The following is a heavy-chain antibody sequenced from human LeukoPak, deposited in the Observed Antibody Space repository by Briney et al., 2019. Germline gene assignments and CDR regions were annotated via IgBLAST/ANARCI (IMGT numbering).Heavy chain of an antibody. D-gene: IGHD3-3*01. CDR2: INHSGST. Sequence: PSETLSLTCTVSGGSISSYSWSWIRQPPGKGLEWIGEINHSGSTNYNPSLKSRVTISVDTSKNQFSLKLSSVTAADTAVYYCARGLIAITIFGVVRGGSRYYYMDVWGKGTTVTVSS. CDR1: GGSISSYS. CDR3: ARGLIAITIFGVVRGGSRYYYMDV. J-gene: IGHJ6*03. V-gene: IGHV4-34*01.